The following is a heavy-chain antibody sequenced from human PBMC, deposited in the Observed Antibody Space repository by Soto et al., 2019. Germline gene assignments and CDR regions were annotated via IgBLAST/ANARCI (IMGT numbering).Heavy chain of an antibody. J-gene: IGHJ4*02. V-gene: IGHV3-33*01. CDR2: IWYDGSNK. Sequence: GGSLRLSCAASGFTFSSYGMHWVRQAPGKGLEWVAVIWYDGSNKYYADSVKGRFTISRDNSKNTLYLQMNSLRAEDTAVYYCARVQVAGTFYFDYWGQGTLVTVSS. CDR1: GFTFSSYG. CDR3: ARVQVAGTFYFDY. D-gene: IGHD6-19*01.